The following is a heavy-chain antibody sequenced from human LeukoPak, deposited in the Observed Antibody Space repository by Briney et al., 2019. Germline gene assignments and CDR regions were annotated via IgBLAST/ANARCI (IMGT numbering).Heavy chain of an antibody. CDR1: GYTFTGYY. Sequence: GASVKVSCKASGYTFTGYYMHWVRQAPGQGLEWMGWINPNSGGTNYAQKFQGWVTMTRDTSISTAYMELSRLRSDDTAVYYCARAGTVEMTPLDYWGQGTLVTASS. CDR3: ARAGTVEMTPLDY. CDR2: INPNSGGT. D-gene: IGHD5-24*01. J-gene: IGHJ4*02. V-gene: IGHV1-2*04.